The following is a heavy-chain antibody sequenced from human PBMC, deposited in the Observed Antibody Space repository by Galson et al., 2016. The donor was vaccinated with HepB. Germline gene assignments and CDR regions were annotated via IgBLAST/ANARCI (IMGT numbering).Heavy chain of an antibody. J-gene: IGHJ6*02. V-gene: IGHV3-53*01. CDR2: ISSGGTT. Sequence: SLRLSCAASGFTVSSNYMNWVRQTPGKGLEWVSFISSGGTTYHAGSVKGRFTISRDKSKNTLYLQMNSLRSEDTAAYYCATATNFSRYDGMDVWGQGTTVIVSS. CDR1: GFTVSSNY. CDR3: ATATNFSRYDGMDV. D-gene: IGHD2/OR15-2a*01.